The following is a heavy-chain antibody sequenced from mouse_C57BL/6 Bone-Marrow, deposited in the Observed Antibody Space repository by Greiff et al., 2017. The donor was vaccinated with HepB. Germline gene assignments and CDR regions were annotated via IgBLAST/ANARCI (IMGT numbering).Heavy chain of an antibody. CDR1: GYTFTSYW. CDR2: IDPSDSYT. V-gene: IGHV1-69*01. CDR3: AITAFHYNGSSYLYYFDY. Sequence: QVQLQQPGAELVMPGASVKLSCKASGYTFTSYWMHWVKQRPGQGLEWIGEIDPSDSYTNYNQKFKGKSTLTVDKSASTAYMQLSSLTSEDSAVYYCAITAFHYNGSSYLYYFDYWGQGTTLTVSS. D-gene: IGHD1-1*01. J-gene: IGHJ2*01.